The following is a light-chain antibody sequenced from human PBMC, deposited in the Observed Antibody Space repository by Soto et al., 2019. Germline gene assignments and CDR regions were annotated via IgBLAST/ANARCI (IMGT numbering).Light chain of an antibody. J-gene: IGLJ1*01. V-gene: IGLV2-14*01. CDR1: TSDIGGYNY. CDR2: DVT. CDR3: SSDISSSAPYV. Sequence: QSVLTQPASVSGSPGQSITISCTGTTSDIGGYNYVSWYQQHPGKAPKLMIYDVTRRPLGVSNRFSGSKSGNTASLTISGLQAEDEADYYCSSDISSSAPYVFGTGTKVTVL.